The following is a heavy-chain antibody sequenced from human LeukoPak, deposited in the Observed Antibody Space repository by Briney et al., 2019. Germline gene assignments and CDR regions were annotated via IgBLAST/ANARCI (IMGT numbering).Heavy chain of an antibody. Sequence: PSETLSLTCTVSGNSISSGDYHWSWIRQPAGKGLEWIGRIYTSGSTNYNPSLKSRVTISVDTSKNQFSLKLSSVTAADTAVYYCARVQRPVNYGSGSYYNIYYYYYMDVWGKGTTVTVSS. V-gene: IGHV4-61*02. J-gene: IGHJ6*03. D-gene: IGHD3-10*01. CDR1: GNSISSGDYH. CDR3: ARVQRPVNYGSGSYYNIYYYYYMDV. CDR2: IYTSGST.